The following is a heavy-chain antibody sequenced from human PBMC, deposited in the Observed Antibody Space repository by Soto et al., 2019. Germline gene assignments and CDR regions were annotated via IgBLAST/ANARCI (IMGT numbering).Heavy chain of an antibody. CDR2: IIPIFGTA. CDR3: ASLVGEPYYDSSGYYLDY. V-gene: IGHV1-69*06. Sequence: SVKVSCKASGGTFSSDAISWVRQAPGQGLEWMEGIIPIFGTANYAQKFQGRVTITADKSTSTAYMELSSLRSEDTAVYYCASLVGEPYYDSSGYYLDYWGQGTLVTVSS. J-gene: IGHJ4*02. CDR1: GGTFSSDA. D-gene: IGHD3-22*01.